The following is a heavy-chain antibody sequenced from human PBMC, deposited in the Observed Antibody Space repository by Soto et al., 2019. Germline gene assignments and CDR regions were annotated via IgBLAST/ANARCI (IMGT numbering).Heavy chain of an antibody. J-gene: IGHJ4*02. CDR1: GFTFSSYE. V-gene: IGHV3-48*03. CDR2: ISSSGSTI. D-gene: IGHD3-10*01. CDR3: ARDSLRGDGYNDY. Sequence: GGSLRLSCAASGFTFSSYEMKWVRQAPGKGLEWVSYISSSGSTIYYADSVKGRFTISRDNAKNSLYLQMNSLRAEDTAVYYCARDSLRGDGYNDYWGQGTLVTVSS.